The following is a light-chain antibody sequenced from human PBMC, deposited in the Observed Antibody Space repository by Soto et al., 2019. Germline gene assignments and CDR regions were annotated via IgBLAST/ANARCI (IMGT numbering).Light chain of an antibody. CDR1: QNIYNN. J-gene: IGKJ5*01. CDR2: GAS. CDR3: QQYKNWPPHT. V-gene: IGKV3-15*01. Sequence: LLTQSPATLSVSPGESATLSCRAIQNIYNNVAWYQQKPGQAPRLLIYGASTRATAVPARFSGSGSGTEFTLTISSLESEDFAVYYCQQYKNWPPHTFGQGTRLEIK.